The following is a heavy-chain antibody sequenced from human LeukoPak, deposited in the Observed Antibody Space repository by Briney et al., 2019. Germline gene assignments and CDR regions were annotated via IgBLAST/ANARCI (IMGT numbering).Heavy chain of an antibody. CDR2: ISGSGGST. CDR1: GFTFSSYA. Sequence: PGGSVRLSCAASGFTFSSYAMSWLRQAPGKGLEWVSAISGSGGSTYYADSVKGPFAISRDESKNTLYLQMNSLRAEDTALYYCAKGSYYYDSSGYLDYWGQGTLVTVSS. J-gene: IGHJ4*02. CDR3: AKGSYYYDSSGYLDY. V-gene: IGHV3-23*01. D-gene: IGHD3-22*01.